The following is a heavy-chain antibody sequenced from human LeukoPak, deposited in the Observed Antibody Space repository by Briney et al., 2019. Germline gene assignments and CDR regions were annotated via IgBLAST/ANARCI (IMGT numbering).Heavy chain of an antibody. CDR1: GYTFTGYY. CDR2: INPNSGDT. Sequence: ASVKVSCKASGYTFTGYYMHWVRQAPGQGLEWMGWINPNSGDTNYAQKFQGRVTMTRDTSISTAYVELSSLRSDDTAVYYCARPRCSTSCYRFQHWGQGTLVTVSS. CDR3: ARPRCSTSCYRFQH. J-gene: IGHJ1*01. D-gene: IGHD2-2*01. V-gene: IGHV1-2*02.